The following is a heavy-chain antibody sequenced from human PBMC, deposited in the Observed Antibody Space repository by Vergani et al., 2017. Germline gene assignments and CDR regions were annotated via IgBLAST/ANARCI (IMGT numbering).Heavy chain of an antibody. Sequence: QVQLQESVPGLVKPSQTLSLTSTVSGGSFSTGGQSWTWLLQSAGKGLEWIGRIYTSGATNYNPPLRSRAIMSVDASKKQFSLKLTSVTAADTDVYYSARDGGEYDKDALDVWGQGTKVTVTS. CDR2: IYTSGAT. D-gene: IGHD2-21*01. V-gene: IGHV4-61*02. CDR1: GGSFSTGGQS. J-gene: IGHJ3*01. CDR3: ARDGGEYDKDALDV.